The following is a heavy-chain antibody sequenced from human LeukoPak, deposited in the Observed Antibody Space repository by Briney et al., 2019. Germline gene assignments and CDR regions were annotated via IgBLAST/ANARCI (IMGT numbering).Heavy chain of an antibody. Sequence: GGSLRLSCAASGFTFSSYGMHWVRQAPGRGLEWVAVISYDGSNKYYADSMKGRFTISRDNSKNTLYLQMNNLKAEDTAVDYRAKDLLEPTEHWGQGTLATVSS. CDR1: GFTFSSYG. J-gene: IGHJ4*02. D-gene: IGHD1-1*01. CDR2: ISYDGSNK. V-gene: IGHV3-30*18. CDR3: AKDLLEPTEH.